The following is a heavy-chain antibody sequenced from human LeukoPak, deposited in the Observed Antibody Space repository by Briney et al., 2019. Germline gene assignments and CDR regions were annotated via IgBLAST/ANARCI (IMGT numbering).Heavy chain of an antibody. CDR1: GFTLDAYA. CDR2: ITKSSDNI. V-gene: IGHV3-21*01. J-gene: IGHJ3*02. Sequence: GGSLRLSCAASGFTLDAYAMIWVRQVPGKGLEWVSSITKSSDNIQYTDSVKGRFTISRDDGKNSLYLQMNSLRAEDTAVYYCARDLPREDAFDTWGQGTKVTVSS. CDR3: ARDLPREDAFDT.